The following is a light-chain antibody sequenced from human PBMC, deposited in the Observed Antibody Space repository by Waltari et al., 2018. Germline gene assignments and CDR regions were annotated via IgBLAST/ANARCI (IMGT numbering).Light chain of an antibody. CDR2: GAS. CDR3: QQYSTWPRVT. CDR1: QSIANN. Sequence: EIVMTQSPATPSVSPGERASLSCRASQSIANNLAWYQQKPGQPLRLLIYGASNRATDIPARFSASASGRDFTLTISSLQSEDFVVYYCQQYSTWPRVTFGGGTKVEIK. J-gene: IGKJ4*01. V-gene: IGKV3-15*01.